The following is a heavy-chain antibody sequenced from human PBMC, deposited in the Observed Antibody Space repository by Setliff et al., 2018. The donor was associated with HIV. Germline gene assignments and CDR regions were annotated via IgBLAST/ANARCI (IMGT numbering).Heavy chain of an antibody. CDR3: ARVRPKNRYYNFWSGYFGAFDI. J-gene: IGHJ3*02. CDR2: INPSGGST. CDR1: GYTFTSYY. D-gene: IGHD3-3*01. V-gene: IGHV1-46*01. Sequence: ASVKVSCKASGYTFTSYYMHWVRQAPGQGLEWMGIINPSGGSTSYAQKFQGRVTMTRDTSTSTVYMELSSLRSEDTAMYYCARVRPKNRYYNFWSGYFGAFDIWGQGTMVTVSS.